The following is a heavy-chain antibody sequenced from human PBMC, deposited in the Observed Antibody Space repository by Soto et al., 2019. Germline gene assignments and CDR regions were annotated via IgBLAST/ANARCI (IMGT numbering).Heavy chain of an antibody. V-gene: IGHV3-30-3*01. CDR1: GFTFSSYA. D-gene: IGHD4-17*01. CDR3: ARDVSTGDYVYYYYGMDV. J-gene: IGHJ6*02. CDR2: ISYDGSNK. Sequence: QVQLVESGGGVVQPGRSLRLSCTASGFTFSSYAMHWVRQAPGKGLEWVAVISYDGSNKYYADSVKGRFTISRDNSKNTLYLQMNSLRAEDTAVYYCARDVSTGDYVYYYYGMDVWGQGTTVTVSS.